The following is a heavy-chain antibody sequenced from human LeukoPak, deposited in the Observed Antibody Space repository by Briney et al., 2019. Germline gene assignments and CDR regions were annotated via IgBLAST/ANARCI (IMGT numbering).Heavy chain of an antibody. CDR3: AKDGPRGYSSGWYPY. D-gene: IGHD6-19*01. J-gene: IGHJ4*02. CDR1: GFTFSSYS. Sequence: GGSLRLSCAASGFTFSSYSMNWVRQAPGKGLEWVSAISGSGGSTYYADSVKGRFTISRDNSKNTLYLQMNSLRAEDTAVYYCAKDGPRGYSSGWYPYWGQGTLVTVSS. V-gene: IGHV3-23*01. CDR2: ISGSGGST.